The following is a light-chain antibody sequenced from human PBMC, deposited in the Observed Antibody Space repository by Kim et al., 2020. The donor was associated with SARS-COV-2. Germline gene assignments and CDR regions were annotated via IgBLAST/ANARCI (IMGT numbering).Light chain of an antibody. V-gene: IGLV3-21*01. CDR1: NMGSKT. CDR2: YDS. Sequence: APGKTARITCGGNNMGSKTVNWYHQKPGRAPVLVIYYDSGRPSGIPERFSGSNSGNTATLTNSKVEVGDEADYYCQVWDTTSEHVIFGGGTQLTVL. CDR3: QVWDTTSEHVI. J-gene: IGLJ2*01.